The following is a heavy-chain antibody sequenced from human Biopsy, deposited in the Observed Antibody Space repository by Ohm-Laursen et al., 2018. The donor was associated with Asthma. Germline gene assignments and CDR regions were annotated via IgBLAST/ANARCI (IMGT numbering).Heavy chain of an antibody. CDR3: AKRRGYSGHDNDY. Sequence: SLRLSCAASGFTFSSSAMSWVRQAPGKGLERVSAITGSGGTTYYADSVRGRFTISRDNSKSTLYLLMNSLRTEDTAVYYCAKRRGYSGHDNDYWGQGTLVIVSS. D-gene: IGHD5-12*01. J-gene: IGHJ4*02. V-gene: IGHV3-23*01. CDR2: ITGSGGTT. CDR1: GFTFSSSA.